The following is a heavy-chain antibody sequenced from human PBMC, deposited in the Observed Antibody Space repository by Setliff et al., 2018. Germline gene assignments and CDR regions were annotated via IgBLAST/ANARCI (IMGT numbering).Heavy chain of an antibody. Sequence: GGSLRLSCAASGFNFSSYGMHWVRQAPGKGLEWVSSIRSSTTYIYYADSVKGRFTFSRDNAKNSLYLQMSSLRAEDTAIYYCVRERSGYSSNWYTLDAFDIWGQGTMVTVSS. J-gene: IGHJ3*02. D-gene: IGHD6-13*01. CDR1: GFNFSSYG. CDR3: VRERSGYSSNWYTLDAFDI. CDR2: IRSSTTYI. V-gene: IGHV3-21*01.